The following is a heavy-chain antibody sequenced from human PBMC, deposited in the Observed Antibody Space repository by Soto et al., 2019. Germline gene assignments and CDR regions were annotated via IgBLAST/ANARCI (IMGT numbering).Heavy chain of an antibody. J-gene: IGHJ6*02. CDR2: IIPIFGTA. CDR3: ARILVGASDSYYYYGMDV. CDR1: GGTFSSYA. Sequence: ASVNVSCKASGGTFSSYAISWVRQAPGQGLEWMGGIIPIFGTANYAQKFQGRVTITADESTSTAYMELSSLRSEDTAVYYCARILVGASDSYYYYGMDVWGQGTTVTVSS. D-gene: IGHD3-16*01. V-gene: IGHV1-69*13.